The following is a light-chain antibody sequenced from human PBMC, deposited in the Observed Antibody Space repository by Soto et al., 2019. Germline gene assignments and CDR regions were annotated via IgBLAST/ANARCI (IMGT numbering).Light chain of an antibody. V-gene: IGLV2-14*03. CDR3: TSYTSSITYV. CDR1: SSDVGGYNF. J-gene: IGLJ1*01. Sequence: QSVLTQPASMSGSPGQSITISCTGTSSDVGGYNFVSWYQHHPGKAPKLIIYDVSNRPSGVSNRFSGSKSGNTASLTISGLQAEDEADYYCTSYTSSITYVFGTGTKLTVL. CDR2: DVS.